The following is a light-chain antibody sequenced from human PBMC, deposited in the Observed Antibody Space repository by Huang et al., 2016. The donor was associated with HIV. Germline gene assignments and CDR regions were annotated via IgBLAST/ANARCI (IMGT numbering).Light chain of an antibody. CDR1: QSVTTY. J-gene: IGKJ1*01. CDR2: GTS. CDR3: QQTHTTPWT. V-gene: IGKV1-39*01. Sequence: DIHMTQSPSSLPASIGDRVTITCRASQSVTTYLNWYQQNPGKAPTLLMYGTSTLHSGVPSTFRGSGSGTHFTLTITSLRPEDFATYYCQQTHTTPWTFGPGTKVEIK.